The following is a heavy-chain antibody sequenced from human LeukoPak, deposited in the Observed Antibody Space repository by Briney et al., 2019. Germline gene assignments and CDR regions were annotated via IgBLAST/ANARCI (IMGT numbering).Heavy chain of an antibody. J-gene: IGHJ4*02. CDR1: GGTFSSYA. V-gene: IGHV1-69*01. Sequence: ASVKVSCKASGGTFSSYAISWVRQAPGQGLEWMGGIIPIFGTANYAQKFQGRVTITADESTSTAYMELSSLRSGDTAVYYCARTYCGVVVFSDRGPPRHWGQGTPVTVSS. CDR2: IIPIFGTA. CDR3: ARTYCGVVVFSDRGPPRH. D-gene: IGHD2-21*01.